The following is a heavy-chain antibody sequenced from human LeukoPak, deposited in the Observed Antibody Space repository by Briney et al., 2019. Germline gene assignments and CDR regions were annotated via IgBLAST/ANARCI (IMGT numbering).Heavy chain of an antibody. Sequence: PGGSLRLSCAASGFTFSNAWMSWVRQAPGKGLEWVGRIKSKTDGGTTDYAAPVKGRFTISRDDSKNTLYLQMNSLKTEDTAVYYCTTTLPNYSSGLNDYWGQGTLVTVSS. J-gene: IGHJ4*02. CDR1: GFTFSNAW. CDR2: IKSKTDGGTT. D-gene: IGHD6-19*01. CDR3: TTTLPNYSSGLNDY. V-gene: IGHV3-15*01.